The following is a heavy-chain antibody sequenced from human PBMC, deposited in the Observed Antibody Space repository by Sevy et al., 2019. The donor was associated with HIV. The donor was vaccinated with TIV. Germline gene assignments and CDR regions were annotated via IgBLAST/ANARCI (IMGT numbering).Heavy chain of an antibody. CDR2: ISGSGGST. J-gene: IGHJ6*03. V-gene: IGHV3-23*01. CDR1: GFTFSSYA. CDR3: AADSSGFQRAGYYCYYMDV. D-gene: IGHD3-22*01. Sequence: GGSLRLSCAASGFTFSSYAMSWVRQAPGKGLEWVSAISGSGGSTYYADSVKCRFTISRDTPKNTLYLQMNSLRAEDMAVYYCAADSSGFQRAGYYCYYMDVWGKGTTVTVSS.